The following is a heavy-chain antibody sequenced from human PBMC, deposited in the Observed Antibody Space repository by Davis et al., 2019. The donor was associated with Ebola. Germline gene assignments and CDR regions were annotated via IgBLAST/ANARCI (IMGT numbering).Heavy chain of an antibody. V-gene: IGHV3-23*01. CDR3: AKDSMTWVPYFFDH. Sequence: PGGSLRLSCAASGFTFHNYAMNWVRQAPGKGLEWVAAVSGSGGFDTTYFADSVKGRFSISRDNSKNTMSLQMNSLTAEDTAVYYCAKDSMTWVPYFFDHWGQGVLVTVSS. CDR2: VSGSGGFDTT. J-gene: IGHJ4*02. D-gene: IGHD2-21*01. CDR1: GFTFHNYA.